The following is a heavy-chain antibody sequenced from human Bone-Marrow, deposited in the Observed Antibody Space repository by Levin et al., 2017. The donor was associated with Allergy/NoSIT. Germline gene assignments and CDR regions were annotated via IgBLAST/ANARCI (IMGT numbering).Heavy chain of an antibody. Sequence: GASVKVSCKGSGYSFTSYWISWVRQMPGKGLEWMGRIDPSDSYTNYSPSFQGHVTISADKSISTAYLQWSSLKASDTAMYYCARHYRGVSGPLGLGCWGQGTLVTVSS. CDR1: GYSFTSYW. CDR3: ARHYRGVSGPLGLGC. CDR2: IDPSDSYT. D-gene: IGHD1-26*01. J-gene: IGHJ4*02. V-gene: IGHV5-10-1*01.